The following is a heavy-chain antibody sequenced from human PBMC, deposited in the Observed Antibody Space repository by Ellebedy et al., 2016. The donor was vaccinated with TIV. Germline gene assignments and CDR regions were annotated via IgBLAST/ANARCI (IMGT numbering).Heavy chain of an antibody. CDR3: ARDQFSGSYYYYYYYGMDV. CDR2: IYYSGST. D-gene: IGHD1-26*01. V-gene: IGHV4-61*01. J-gene: IGHJ6*02. Sequence: SETLSLXXTVSGGSVSSGSYYWSWIRQPPGKGLEWIGYIYYSGSTNYNPSLKSRVTISVDTSKNQFSLKLRSVTAADTAVYYCARDQFSGSYYYYYYYGMDVWGQGTTVTVSS. CDR1: GGSVSSGSYY.